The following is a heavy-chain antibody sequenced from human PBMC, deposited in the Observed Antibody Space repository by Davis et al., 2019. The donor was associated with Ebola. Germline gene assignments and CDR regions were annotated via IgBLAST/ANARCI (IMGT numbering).Heavy chain of an antibody. CDR1: GVSLRNFG. CDR2: LWYDGTNK. D-gene: IGHD5-12*01. Sequence: PGGSLRLSCAASGVSLRNFGMHWVRQSPGKGLEWVAHLWYDGTNKHFAESLKGRFNVSRDTSTNTLYLQMNSLRTEDTAVYYCARQGYRQKIDYWGQGALVTVSS. J-gene: IGHJ4*02. V-gene: IGHV3-33*01. CDR3: ARQGYRQKIDY.